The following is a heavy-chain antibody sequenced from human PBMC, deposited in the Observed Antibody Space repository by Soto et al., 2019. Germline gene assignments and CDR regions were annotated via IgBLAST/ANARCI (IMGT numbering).Heavy chain of an antibody. V-gene: IGHV3-21*01. CDR2: IYSSGTFI. D-gene: IGHD3-10*01. CDR3: GRAIGRGIIRD. Sequence: EVQLVESGGGLVKPGGSLRLSCTASGFIFRTYGMTWVRQAPGKGLEWVSSIYSSGTFIYYADSVKGRFTISRDDAKNSLFLQLNSLRAEATAVYYCGRAIGRGIIRDWGQGTLVT. CDR1: GFIFRTYG. J-gene: IGHJ4*02.